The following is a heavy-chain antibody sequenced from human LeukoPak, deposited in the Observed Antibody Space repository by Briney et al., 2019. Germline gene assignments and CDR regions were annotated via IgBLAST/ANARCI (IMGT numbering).Heavy chain of an antibody. CDR1: GGSISSYY. D-gene: IGHD3-3*01. CDR3: ARDQRYDFWSGYPSYGMDV. CDR2: IYYSGST. V-gene: IGHV4-59*01. Sequence: PSETLSLTCTVSGGSISSYYWSWIRQPPGKGLEWIGYIYYSGSTNYNPSLKSRVTISVDTSKNQFSLKLSSVTAADTAVYYCARDQRYDFWSGYPSYGMDVWGQGTTVTVSS. J-gene: IGHJ6*02.